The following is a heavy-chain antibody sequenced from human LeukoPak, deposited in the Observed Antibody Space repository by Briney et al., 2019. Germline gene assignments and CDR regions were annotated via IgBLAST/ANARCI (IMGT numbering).Heavy chain of an antibody. J-gene: IGHJ4*02. Sequence: ASVKVSCKASGYTFTSYGISWVRQAPGQGLEWMGWISAYNGNTNYAQNFQDRVTVTRDTSTSTVYMELRSLRSDDMAVYFCARDVGTTHFDFWGQGTLVTVSS. V-gene: IGHV1-18*03. D-gene: IGHD5-12*01. CDR3: ARDVGTTHFDF. CDR1: GYTFTSYG. CDR2: ISAYNGNT.